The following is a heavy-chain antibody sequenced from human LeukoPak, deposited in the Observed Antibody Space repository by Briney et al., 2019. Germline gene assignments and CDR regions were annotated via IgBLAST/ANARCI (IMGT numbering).Heavy chain of an antibody. J-gene: IGHJ4*02. Sequence: PGGSLRLSCAASGFTFSSCAMSWVRQAPGKGLEWVSAISGSGGSTYYADSVKGRFTISRDNSKNTLYLQMNSLRAEDTAVYYCAKGRRIVGATHFDYWGRGTLVTVSS. D-gene: IGHD1-26*01. V-gene: IGHV3-23*01. CDR3: AKGRRIVGATHFDY. CDR1: GFTFSSCA. CDR2: ISGSGGST.